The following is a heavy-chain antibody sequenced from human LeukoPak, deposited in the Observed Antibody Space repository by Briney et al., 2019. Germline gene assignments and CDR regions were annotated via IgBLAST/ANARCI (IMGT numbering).Heavy chain of an antibody. Sequence: PGGSLRLSCKGSGYSFTSYGIRWVRQAPGQGLEWMGWISAYNGNTNYAQKLQGRVTMTTDTSTSTAYMELRSLRSDDTAVYYCARDQVAVVGSPFDYWGQGTLVTVSS. CDR3: ARDQVAVVGSPFDY. CDR1: GYSFTSYG. V-gene: IGHV1-18*01. D-gene: IGHD6-19*01. CDR2: ISAYNGNT. J-gene: IGHJ4*02.